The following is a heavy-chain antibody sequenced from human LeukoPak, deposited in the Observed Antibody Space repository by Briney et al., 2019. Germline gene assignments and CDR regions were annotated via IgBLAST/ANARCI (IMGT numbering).Heavy chain of an antibody. J-gene: IGHJ4*02. CDR2: INHSGST. D-gene: IGHD3-10*01. V-gene: IGHV4-34*01. CDR3: ASGRTMVTR. CDR1: GGSFSGYY. Sequence: SETLSLTCAVYGGSFSGYYWSWIRQPPGKGLEWIGEINHSGSTNYNPSLKSRVTMSVDTSKNQFSLKLSSVTAADTAVYYCASGRTMVTRWGQGTLVTVSS.